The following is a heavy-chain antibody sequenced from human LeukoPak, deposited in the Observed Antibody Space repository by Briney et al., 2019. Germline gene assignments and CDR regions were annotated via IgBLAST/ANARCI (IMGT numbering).Heavy chain of an antibody. J-gene: IGHJ6*03. D-gene: IGHD3-16*02. CDR3: AKDPPKYYDYVWGSYLSWGETYYMDV. Sequence: GGSLRLSCAASGFTFSSYGMSWVRQAPGKGLEWVSAISGSGGSTYYADSVKGRVTISRDNSKNTLYLQMNSLRAEDTAVYYCAKDPPKYYDYVWGSYLSWGETYYMDVWGKGTTVTISS. V-gene: IGHV3-23*01. CDR2: ISGSGGST. CDR1: GFTFSSYG.